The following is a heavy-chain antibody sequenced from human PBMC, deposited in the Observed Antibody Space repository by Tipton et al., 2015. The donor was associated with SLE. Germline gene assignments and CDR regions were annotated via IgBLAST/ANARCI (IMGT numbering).Heavy chain of an antibody. V-gene: IGHV3-15*01. CDR1: GFSFRDYA. CDR2: IKSKTDGGTT. D-gene: IGHD1-14*01. J-gene: IGHJ4*02. Sequence: QLVQSGGGLVQPGRSLRLSCTASGFSFRDYALHWVRQTPGKGLEWVGRIKSKTDGGTTDYAAPVKGRFSISRDDSKDTLFLQMNSLTTEDTAVYYCAYKGGSGIWGQGTLVTVSS. CDR3: AYKGGSGI.